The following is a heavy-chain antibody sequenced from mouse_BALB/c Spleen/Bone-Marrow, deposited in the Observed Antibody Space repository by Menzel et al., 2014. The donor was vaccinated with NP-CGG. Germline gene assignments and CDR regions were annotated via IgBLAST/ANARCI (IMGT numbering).Heavy chain of an antibody. J-gene: IGHJ3*01. CDR2: ISSGGGST. CDR1: GFAFSRYD. V-gene: IGHV5-12-1*01. D-gene: IGHD2-1*01. Sequence: EVQRVESGGGLVKPGGSLKLSCAASGFAFSRYDMSWVRQTPEKRLEWVAYISSGGGSTYYPDTVKGRFTLSRDNAKNPLYLQMSSLKSEDTAMYYCARHDYYGNPFAYWGQGTLVTVSA. CDR3: ARHDYYGNPFAY.